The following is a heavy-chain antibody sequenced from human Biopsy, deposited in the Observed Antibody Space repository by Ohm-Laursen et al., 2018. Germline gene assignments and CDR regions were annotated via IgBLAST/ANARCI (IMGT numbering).Heavy chain of an antibody. J-gene: IGHJ2*01. CDR1: GDDSIASYY. Sequence: SDTLSLTCTVSGDDSIASYYWSWIRQSPEKGLEWIGFVFHSGLTSYHPSLRGRVSISVDSSKNQFYLNLSSLTPADTAVYFCARGYGGSSRYFDLWGRGTQVTVSS. V-gene: IGHV4-59*07. D-gene: IGHD3-16*01. CDR3: ARGYGGSSRYFDL. CDR2: VFHSGLT.